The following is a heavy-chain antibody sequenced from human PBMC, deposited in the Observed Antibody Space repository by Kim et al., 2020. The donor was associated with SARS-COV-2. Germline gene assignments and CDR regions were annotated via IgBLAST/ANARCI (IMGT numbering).Heavy chain of an antibody. CDR2: IYYSGST. J-gene: IGHJ4*02. CDR3: ARGQRNYFDY. Sequence: SETLSLTCTVSGGSISSGGYYWSWIRQHPGKGLEWIGYIYYSGSTYYNPSLKSRVTISVDTSKNQFSLKLSSVTAADTAVYYCARGQRNYFDYWGQGTLVTVSS. V-gene: IGHV4-31*03. CDR1: GGSISSGGYY.